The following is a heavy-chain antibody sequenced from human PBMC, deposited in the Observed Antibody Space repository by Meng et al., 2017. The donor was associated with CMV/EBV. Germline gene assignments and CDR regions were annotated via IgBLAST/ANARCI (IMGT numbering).Heavy chain of an antibody. Sequence: QVKVVQSGAEVKKPWASVKVSCKASGYPFPGYYMHWVRQAPGQGLEWMGWINPNSGGTNYAQKFQGRVTMTRDTSISTAYMELSRLRSDDTAVYYCARDPPQREQPLLRYWGQGTLVTVSS. CDR1: GYPFPGYY. V-gene: IGHV1-2*02. J-gene: IGHJ4*02. CDR2: INPNSGGT. D-gene: IGHD6-25*01. CDR3: ARDPPQREQPLLRY.